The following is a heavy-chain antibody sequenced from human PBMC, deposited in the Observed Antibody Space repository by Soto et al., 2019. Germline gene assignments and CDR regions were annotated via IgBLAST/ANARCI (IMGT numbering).Heavy chain of an antibody. CDR1: GYTLTELS. J-gene: IGHJ5*02. CDR3: ATGFSELGYCSGGSCPNWFDP. Sequence: GGSVKVSCKVSGYTLTELSMHWVRQAPGKGLEWMGGFDPEDGETIYAQKFQGRVTMTEDTSTDTAYMELSSLRSEDMAVYYCATGFSELGYCSGGSCPNWFDPWGQGTLVTVSS. CDR2: FDPEDGET. D-gene: IGHD2-15*01. V-gene: IGHV1-24*01.